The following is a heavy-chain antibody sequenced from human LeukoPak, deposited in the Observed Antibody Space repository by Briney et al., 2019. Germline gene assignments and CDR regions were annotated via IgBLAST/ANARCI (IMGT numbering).Heavy chain of an antibody. Sequence: GASVKVSCKASGYTFTSYDINGVRQASGQGLEWMGCMNPNSGNTGYAQKFQGRLTMTRNTSISTAYMELSRLRPEDTAVYYCARGREWELGNFEYWGQGTLVNVSS. CDR2: MNPNSGNT. CDR1: GYTFTSYD. V-gene: IGHV1-8*01. J-gene: IGHJ4*02. D-gene: IGHD1-26*01. CDR3: ARGREWELGNFEY.